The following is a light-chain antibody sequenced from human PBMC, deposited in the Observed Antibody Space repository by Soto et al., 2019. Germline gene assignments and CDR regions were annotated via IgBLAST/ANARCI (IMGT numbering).Light chain of an antibody. CDR3: TSYTSSSTPYV. V-gene: IGLV2-14*01. CDR1: SSDVGGYRY. Sequence: QSVLTQPASVSGSPGQSITISCTGTSSDVGGYRYVSWFQHLPGKAPKLIIYEVSNRPSGVSDRFSGSKSGNTASLTISGLQAEDEADYYCTSYTSSSTPYVFGTGTKLTVL. J-gene: IGLJ1*01. CDR2: EVS.